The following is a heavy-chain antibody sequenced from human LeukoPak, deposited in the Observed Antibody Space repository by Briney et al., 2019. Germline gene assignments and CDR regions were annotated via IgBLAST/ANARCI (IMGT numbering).Heavy chain of an antibody. CDR3: LRVYGSGPSDY. J-gene: IGHJ4*02. CDR1: GFYFSSYW. Sequence: GGSLRLSCAASGFYFSSYWMSWVRQAPGKGLVWVSRINTDGSTTTYADSVKGRFTISRDNAKNTLYLQMNSLTADDTAVYYCLRVYGSGPSDYWGQGTLVTVSS. CDR2: INTDGSTT. D-gene: IGHD6-19*01. V-gene: IGHV3-74*01.